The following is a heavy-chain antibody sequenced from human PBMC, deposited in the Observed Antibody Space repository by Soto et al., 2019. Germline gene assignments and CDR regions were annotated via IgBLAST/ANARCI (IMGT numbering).Heavy chain of an antibody. CDR1: DGSMNSDSSS. V-gene: IGHV4-39*01. D-gene: IGHD3-22*01. Sequence: QLQLQESGPGLVKPSETLSLTCRVSDGSMNSDSSSWGWIRKPPGKGLGWIGVINHSGSTYHNLSLKGRVTMSVDASRNQFSLKLTSMTAADTAVYYCARLGGYVSVGYYYLWDSWGQGTLVTVSS. CDR2: INHSGST. J-gene: IGHJ4*02. CDR3: ARLGGYVSVGYYYLWDS.